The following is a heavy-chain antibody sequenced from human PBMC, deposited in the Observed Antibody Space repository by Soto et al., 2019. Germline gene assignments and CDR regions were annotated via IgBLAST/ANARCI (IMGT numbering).Heavy chain of an antibody. D-gene: IGHD6-19*01. CDR2: FNSDGSTT. V-gene: IGHV3-74*01. CDR1: GFTFRDHW. CDR3: ARGYSSGPDY. J-gene: IGHJ4*02. Sequence: EVQLVESGGGLVQPGGSLRLSCAASGFTFRDHWMHWARQAPGKGLVWVSRFNSDGSTTTYADSVKGRFTISRDNAKSTLYLQLNSLRAEDTALYYCARGYSSGPDYWGQGTLVTVSS.